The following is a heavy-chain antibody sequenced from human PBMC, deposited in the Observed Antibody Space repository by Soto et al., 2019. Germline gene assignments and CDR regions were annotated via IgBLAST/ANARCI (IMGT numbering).Heavy chain of an antibody. Sequence: GGSLRLSCAASGFTFNTYAMSWVRQAPGKGLEWVSGIGGGDDDAYYADSVTGRFTISRDNSNNTLYLHMNNLRAEDTAVYYCARSTYYDILTGSYYYYAMDVWGQGTTVTVSS. CDR3: ARSTYYDILTGSYYYYAMDV. J-gene: IGHJ6*02. CDR1: GFTFNTYA. D-gene: IGHD3-9*01. V-gene: IGHV3-23*01. CDR2: IGGGDDDA.